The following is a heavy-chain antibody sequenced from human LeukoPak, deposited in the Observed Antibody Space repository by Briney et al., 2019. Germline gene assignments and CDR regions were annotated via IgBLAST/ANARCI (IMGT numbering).Heavy chain of an antibody. V-gene: IGHV3-21*01. J-gene: IGHJ3*02. Sequence: GGSLRLSCTASGFTFSSYTMNWVRQAPGKGLEWVSSIGRSSSYIYYADSVRGRFTLSRDNAKNSLYLQMHSLRAEDTAVYYCASEYCTSTSCYTLGPDDAFDIWGQGTMVTVSS. CDR1: GFTFSSYT. D-gene: IGHD2-2*02. CDR2: IGRSSSYI. CDR3: ASEYCTSTSCYTLGPDDAFDI.